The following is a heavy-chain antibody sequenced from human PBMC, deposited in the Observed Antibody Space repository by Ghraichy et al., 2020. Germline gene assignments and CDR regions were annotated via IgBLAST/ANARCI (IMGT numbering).Heavy chain of an antibody. CDR2: IVGDSGNT. CDR1: GFSFPNSA. J-gene: IGHJ6*02. CDR3: ATGVTTSYYSYAMDV. V-gene: IGHV1-58*01. D-gene: IGHD4-11*01. Sequence: SVKVSCKASGFSFPNSAVQWVRQTRGQRPEWMGWIVGDSGNTNYAQRFQERVTFTRDMSTRTAYMELSSLRSEDTAVYYCATGVTTSYYSYAMDVWGQGTTVTVSS.